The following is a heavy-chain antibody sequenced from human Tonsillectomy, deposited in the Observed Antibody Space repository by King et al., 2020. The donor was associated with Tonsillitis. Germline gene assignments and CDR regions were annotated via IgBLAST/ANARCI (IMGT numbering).Heavy chain of an antibody. CDR2: IDPSDSYT. J-gene: IGHJ6*03. V-gene: IGHV5-10-1*01. Sequence: QLVQSGAEVKKPGESLRISCKGSGYSFTSYWISWVRQMPGKGLEWMGRIDPSDSYTNYSPSFQGHVTISADKSISTAYLQWSSLKASDTAMYYCARLDTPSFYYYNYTDVWGKGTTVTVSS. CDR1: GYSFTSYW. CDR3: ARLDTPSFYYYNYTDV. D-gene: IGHD5-18*01.